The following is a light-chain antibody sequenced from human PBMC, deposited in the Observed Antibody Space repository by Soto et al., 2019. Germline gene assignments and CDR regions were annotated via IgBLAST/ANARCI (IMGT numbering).Light chain of an antibody. CDR1: YSNIGRNY. Sequence: QSVLTQPPSASGTPGQTVTISCSGTYSNIGRNYVYWYQQLPGTAPKLVIYNNNQRPSGVPDRFSVSKSGTSASLAISGLRSDDEADYYCASWDDSLSGYLIFGGGTKLTVL. CDR3: ASWDDSLSGYLI. CDR2: NNN. V-gene: IGLV1-47*02. J-gene: IGLJ2*01.